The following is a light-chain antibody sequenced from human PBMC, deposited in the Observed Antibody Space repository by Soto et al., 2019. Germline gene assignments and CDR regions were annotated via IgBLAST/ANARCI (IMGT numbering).Light chain of an antibody. V-gene: IGKV1-12*01. CDR1: QGISSW. CDR3: QQTDSVPPT. J-gene: IGKJ4*01. Sequence: DIQMTQSPSSVSAFVGDRVTITCRASQGISSWLAWYQQKPGKAPKLLISAASNLQSGVPSRVSGSGSGTDFTGTISSLRPEDFASYYCQQTDSVPPTFGGGIKVEIK. CDR2: AAS.